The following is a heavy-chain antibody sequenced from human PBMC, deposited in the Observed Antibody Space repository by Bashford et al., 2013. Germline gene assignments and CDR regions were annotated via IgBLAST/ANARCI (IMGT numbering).Heavy chain of an antibody. CDR2: ISAYNGNT. V-gene: IGHV1-18*01. Sequence: ASVKVSCKASGYTFTSYGISWVRQAPGQGLEWMGWISAYNGNTNYAQKLQGRVTMTTDTSTSTAYMELRSLRSDDTAVYYCAREAYYYDSSGYYWEGYFDYWGQGTLVTVSS. CDR1: GYTFTSYG. D-gene: IGHD3-22*01. CDR3: AREAYYYDSSGYYWEGYFDY. J-gene: IGHJ4*02.